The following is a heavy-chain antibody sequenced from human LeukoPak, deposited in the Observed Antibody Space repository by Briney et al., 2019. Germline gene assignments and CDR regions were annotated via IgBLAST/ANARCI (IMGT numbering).Heavy chain of an antibody. CDR1: GFTFRSYC. J-gene: IGHJ6*02. CDR3: AKVMSGYCSGGSCYYYYGMDV. D-gene: IGHD2-15*01. Sequence: GSLRLSCAGSGFTFRSYCNQWVRQGPSQGLEWVAGFFFGGNNKYYADSVKGRFTISRDNSKNTLYLQMNSLRAEDTAVYYCAKVMSGYCSGGSCYYYYGMDVWGQGTTVTVSS. CDR2: FFFGGNNK. V-gene: IGHV3-30*18.